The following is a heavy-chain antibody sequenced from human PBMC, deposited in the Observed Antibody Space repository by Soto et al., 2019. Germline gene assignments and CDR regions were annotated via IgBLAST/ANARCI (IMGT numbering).Heavy chain of an antibody. CDR2: ISYDGSNK. J-gene: IGHJ4*02. D-gene: IGHD6-13*01. CDR1: GFTFSSYA. Sequence: PGGSLRLSCAASGFTFSSYAMHWVRQAPGKGLEWVAVISYDGSNKYYADSVKGRFTISRDNSKNTLYLQMNSLRAEDTAVYYCARDSLRGVSSSWYYFDYWGQGTLVTVSS. V-gene: IGHV3-30-3*01. CDR3: ARDSLRGVSSSWYYFDY.